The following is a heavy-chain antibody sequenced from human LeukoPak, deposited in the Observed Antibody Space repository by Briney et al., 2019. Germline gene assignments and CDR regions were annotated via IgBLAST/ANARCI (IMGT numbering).Heavy chain of an antibody. D-gene: IGHD1-26*01. CDR3: VKDLGRYRNNCFDY. J-gene: IGHJ4*02. Sequence: GGSLRLSRAASGFTFSSYRMNWVRQAPGKGLEWVSSISSSSSYIYYADSVKGRFTISRDDSKNTLYLQMNSLRAEDTAVYYCVKDLGRYRNNCFDYWGQGTLVTVSS. V-gene: IGHV3-21*04. CDR1: GFTFSSYR. CDR2: ISSSSSYI.